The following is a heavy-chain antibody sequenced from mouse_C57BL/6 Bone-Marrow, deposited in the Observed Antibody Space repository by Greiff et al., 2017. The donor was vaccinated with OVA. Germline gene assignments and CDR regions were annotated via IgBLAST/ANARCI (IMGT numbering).Heavy chain of an antibody. Sequence: DVMLVESGGGLVKPGGSLKLSCAASGFTFSSYTMSWVRQTPEKRLEWVATISGGGGNTYYPDSVKGRFTFSRDNAKNTLYLQMSSLGSEDTALYYCARHPLREAFAYWGQGTMVTVSA. J-gene: IGHJ3*01. CDR3: ARHPLREAFAY. D-gene: IGHD1-1*01. V-gene: IGHV5-9*01. CDR1: GFTFSSYT. CDR2: ISGGGGNT.